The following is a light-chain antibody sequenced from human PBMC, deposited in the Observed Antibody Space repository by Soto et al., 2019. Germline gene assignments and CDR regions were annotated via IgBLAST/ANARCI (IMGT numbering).Light chain of an antibody. Sequence: DIQLTQSPSFMSASVGDRVTITCRASQGISTFLAWYQQHPGTAPKRLIYDASNLQSGVPSRFSGSGSGTDFTLTIARLEPEDFAVYYCQEYDGAPITFGLGTRLEIK. V-gene: IGKV1-9*01. CDR2: DAS. CDR3: QEYDGAPIT. J-gene: IGKJ5*01. CDR1: QGISTF.